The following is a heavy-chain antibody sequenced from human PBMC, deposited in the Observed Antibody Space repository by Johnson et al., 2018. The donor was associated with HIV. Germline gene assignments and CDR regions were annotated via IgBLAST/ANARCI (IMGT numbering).Heavy chain of an antibody. V-gene: IGHV3-30*04. CDR1: EITFSSYA. Sequence: QVQLVESGGGLIQPGRSLRLSCAASEITFSSYAVHWVRQAPGKGLEWVALISYGGKNKYYADSVKGRFTISRDNSKNTLYLQMNSLRAEDTADYYCVRDQGSGWPTNAFDIWGQGTRVTVSS. CDR2: ISYGGKNK. D-gene: IGHD6-19*01. CDR3: VRDQGSGWPTNAFDI. J-gene: IGHJ3*02.